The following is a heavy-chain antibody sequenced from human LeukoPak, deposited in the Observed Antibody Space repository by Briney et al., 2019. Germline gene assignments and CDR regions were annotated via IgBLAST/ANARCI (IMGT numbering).Heavy chain of an antibody. D-gene: IGHD3-10*01. Sequence: GGSLRLSCAASGFTFSSYWMSWVRQAPGKGLEWVANIKQDGSEKYYVDSVKGRFTISRDNAKNSLYLQMNSLRAEDTAVYYCARETHFVWFGEFVGRGWDYWGQGTLVTVSS. V-gene: IGHV3-7*01. J-gene: IGHJ4*02. CDR2: IKQDGSEK. CDR3: ARETHFVWFGEFVGRGWDY. CDR1: GFTFSSYW.